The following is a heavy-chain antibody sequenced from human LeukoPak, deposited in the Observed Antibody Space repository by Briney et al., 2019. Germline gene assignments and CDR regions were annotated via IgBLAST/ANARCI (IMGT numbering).Heavy chain of an antibody. V-gene: IGHV1-18*01. CDR3: AREFPDSSGYSYYGMDV. D-gene: IGHD3-22*01. CDR2: ISAYNGNT. J-gene: IGHJ6*02. Sequence: ASVKVACKACGYTFTSYGISWVRQAPGQGLDWLGWISAYNGNTNYAQKLQGRVTMTTDTSTSTAYMELRSLRSDDTAVYYCAREFPDSSGYSYYGMDVWGQGTTVTVSS. CDR1: GYTFTSYG.